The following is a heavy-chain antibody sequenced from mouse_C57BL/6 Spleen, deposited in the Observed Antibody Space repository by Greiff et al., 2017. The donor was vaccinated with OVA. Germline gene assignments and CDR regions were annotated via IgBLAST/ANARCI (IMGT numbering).Heavy chain of an antibody. CDR3: AREGAWD. J-gene: IGHJ2*01. Sequence: EVHLVESGPGLVKPSQSLSLTCSVTGYSITSGYYWNWIRQFPGNKLEWMGYISYDGSNNYNPSLKNRISITRDTSKNQFFLKLNSVTTEDTATYYCAREGAWDWGQGTTLTVSS. CDR1: GYSITSGYY. CDR2: ISYDGSN. V-gene: IGHV3-6*01. D-gene: IGHD4-1*01.